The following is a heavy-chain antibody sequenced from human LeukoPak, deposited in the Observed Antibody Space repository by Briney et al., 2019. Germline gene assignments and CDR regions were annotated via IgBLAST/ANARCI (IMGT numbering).Heavy chain of an antibody. J-gene: IGHJ4*02. D-gene: IGHD3-10*01. V-gene: IGHV4-34*01. Sequence: PSETLSLTCAVYGGSFSGYYWSWIRQPPGKGLEWIGEINHSGSTNYNPSLKSRVTISVDTSKNQFSLKLSSVTAADTAVYYCARIATGGSGSYYKGEDYWGQGTLATVSS. CDR3: ARIATGGSGSYYKGEDY. CDR2: INHSGST. CDR1: GGSFSGYY.